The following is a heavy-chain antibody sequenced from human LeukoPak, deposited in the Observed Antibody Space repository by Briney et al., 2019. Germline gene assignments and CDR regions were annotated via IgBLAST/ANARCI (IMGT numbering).Heavy chain of an antibody. CDR3: ARERGYYYDSSGYYFDY. J-gene: IGHJ4*02. V-gene: IGHV4-31*03. Sequence: KASETLSLTCTVSGGSISSGGYYWRWIRQHPGKGLEWIGYIYYSGSTYYHPSLKSRVTISVDTTNNQFPLKLSSVTAADTAVYYCARERGYYYDSSGYYFDYWGQGTLVTVSS. CDR2: IYYSGST. D-gene: IGHD3-22*01. CDR1: GGSISSGGYY.